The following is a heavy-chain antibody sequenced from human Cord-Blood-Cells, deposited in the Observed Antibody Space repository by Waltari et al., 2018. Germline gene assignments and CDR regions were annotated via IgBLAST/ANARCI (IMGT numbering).Heavy chain of an antibody. CDR3: ARVWGYGSGSYYFDY. Sequence: QVQLVQSGAEVKKPGASVKVSCKASGYTFTGYYMHWVRQAPGQGLEWMGWINPNRGGTNYAQKFQGRVTMTRDTSISTAYMELSRLRSDDTAVYYCARVWGYGSGSYYFDYWGQGTLVTVSS. CDR2: INPNRGGT. V-gene: IGHV1-2*02. D-gene: IGHD3-10*01. J-gene: IGHJ4*02. CDR1: GYTFTGYY.